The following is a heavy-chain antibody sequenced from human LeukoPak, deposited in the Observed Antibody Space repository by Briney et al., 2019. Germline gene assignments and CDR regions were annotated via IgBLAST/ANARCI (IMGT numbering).Heavy chain of an antibody. CDR3: AGDRGYSSGWYGGCVDY. CDR1: GYTFTSYY. Sequence: ASVKVSCKASGYTFTSYYMHWVRQAPGQGLEWMGIINPSGGSTSYAQKFQGRVTMTRDTSTSTVYMELSSLRSEDTAVYYCAGDRGYSSGWYGGCVDYWGQGTLVTVSS. D-gene: IGHD6-19*01. V-gene: IGHV1-46*01. J-gene: IGHJ4*02. CDR2: INPSGGST.